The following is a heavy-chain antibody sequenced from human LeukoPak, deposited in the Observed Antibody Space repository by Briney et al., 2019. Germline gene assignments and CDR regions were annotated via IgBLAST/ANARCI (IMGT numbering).Heavy chain of an antibody. V-gene: IGHV3-23*01. CDR2: ISGSGGST. Sequence: GGSPRLSCAASGFTFSSYAMSWVRQAPGKGLEWVSAISGSGGSTYYADSVKGRFTISRDKSKNTLYLQMNSLRAEDMAVYYCAREVIGYYYDSSGLSFDYWGQGTLVTVSS. D-gene: IGHD3-22*01. CDR1: GFTFSSYA. CDR3: AREVIGYYYDSSGLSFDY. J-gene: IGHJ4*02.